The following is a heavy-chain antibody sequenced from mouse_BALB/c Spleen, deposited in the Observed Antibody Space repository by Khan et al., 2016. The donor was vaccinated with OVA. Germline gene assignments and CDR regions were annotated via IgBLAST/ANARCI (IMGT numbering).Heavy chain of an antibody. D-gene: IGHD2-4*01. CDR1: GYTFTTYY. Sequence: QVQLKESGPELVKPGASVRISCKASGYTFTTYYLHWVIQRPGQGLEWIGWIYPGNVNTKYNERFKGKATLTADKSSSTAYMHLSSLTSEDSAVYFCARDDYFVGDAMDYWGQGTSVTVSS. V-gene: IGHV1S56*01. CDR3: ARDDYFVGDAMDY. CDR2: IYPGNVNT. J-gene: IGHJ4*01.